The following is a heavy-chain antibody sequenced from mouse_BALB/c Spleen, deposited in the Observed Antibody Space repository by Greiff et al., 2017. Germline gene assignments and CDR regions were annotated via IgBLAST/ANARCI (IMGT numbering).Heavy chain of an antibody. Sequence: EVQLVESGGGLVKPGGSLKLSCAASGFTFSSYAMSWVRQTPEKRLEWVATISSGGSYTYYPDSVKGRFTISRDKAKNTLYLQMSSLRAEDTAMYYCARGRGNYYGSDFDDWGQGTTLTVSS. V-gene: IGHV5-9-3*01. CDR1: GFTFSSYA. D-gene: IGHD1-1*01. CDR2: ISSGGSYT. CDR3: ARGRGNYYGSDFDD. J-gene: IGHJ2*01.